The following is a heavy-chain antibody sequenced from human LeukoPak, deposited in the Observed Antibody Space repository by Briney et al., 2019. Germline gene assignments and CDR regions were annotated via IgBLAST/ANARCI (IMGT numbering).Heavy chain of an antibody. V-gene: IGHV3-30-3*01. D-gene: IGHD3-3*01. CDR1: GFAFSSYA. Sequence: GRSLRLSRAASGFAFSSYAMHWVRQAPGKGLEWVAVISYDGSNKYYADSVKGRFTISRDNSKNTLYLQMNSLRAEDTAVYYCARPPTYYDFWSGYYFDYWGQGTLVTVSS. CDR3: ARPPTYYDFWSGYYFDY. J-gene: IGHJ4*02. CDR2: ISYDGSNK.